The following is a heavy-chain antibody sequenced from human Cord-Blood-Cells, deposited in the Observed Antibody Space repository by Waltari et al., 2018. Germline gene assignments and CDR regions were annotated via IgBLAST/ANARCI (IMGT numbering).Heavy chain of an antibody. D-gene: IGHD1-7*01. J-gene: IGHJ3*02. CDR2: IYYSGST. Sequence: QVQLQASGPGLVKPSETLSLTCTVSGGSISSHYRSWPRQPPGKGLEWIGYIYYSGSTNYNPSLKSRVTISVDTSKNQFSLKLSSVTAADTAVYYCARVRTGTTAFDIWGQGTMVTVSS. V-gene: IGHV4-59*11. CDR1: GGSISSHY. CDR3: ARVRTGTTAFDI.